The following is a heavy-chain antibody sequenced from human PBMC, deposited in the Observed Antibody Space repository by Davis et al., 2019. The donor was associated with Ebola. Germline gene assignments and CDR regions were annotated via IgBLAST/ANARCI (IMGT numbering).Heavy chain of an antibody. CDR3: ARVGYPGAFDI. CDR1: GGSISSGGYS. CDR2: IYYSGST. J-gene: IGHJ3*02. V-gene: IGHV4-61*08. D-gene: IGHD1-1*01. Sequence: GSLRLSCAVSGGSISSGGYSWSWIRQPPGKGLEWIGYIYYSGSTNYNPSLKSRVTISVDTSKNQFSLKLSSVTAADTAVYYCARVGYPGAFDIWGQGTMVTVSS.